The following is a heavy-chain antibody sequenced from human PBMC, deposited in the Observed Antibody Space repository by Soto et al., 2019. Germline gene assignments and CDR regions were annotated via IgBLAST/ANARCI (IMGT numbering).Heavy chain of an antibody. CDR3: AKVVVPAAIDYYYYYMDG. CDR1: GYTFTSYD. CDR2: MNPNSGNT. Sequence: GASVKVSCKASGYTFTSYDINWVRQATGQGLEWMGWMNPNSGNTGYAQKFQGRVTMTRNTSISTAYMELSSLRSEDTAVYYCAKVVVPAAIDYYYYYMDGWGKGTTVTFSS. D-gene: IGHD2-2*01. J-gene: IGHJ6*03. V-gene: IGHV1-8*01.